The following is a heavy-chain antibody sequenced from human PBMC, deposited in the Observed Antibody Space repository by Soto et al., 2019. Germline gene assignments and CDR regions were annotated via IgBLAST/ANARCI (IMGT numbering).Heavy chain of an antibody. CDR1: GVTFSTYW. Sequence: PGGSLRLSCAASGVTFSTYWMHWVRQAPGEGLVWLSRITAAGTSTSSADSVKGRFTISRDNAKNTLYLQMNSLRAEDTAMYYCARGDPTYFDYWGQGILVTVSS. CDR2: ITAAGTST. D-gene: IGHD1-26*01. V-gene: IGHV3-74*01. J-gene: IGHJ4*02. CDR3: ARGDPTYFDY.